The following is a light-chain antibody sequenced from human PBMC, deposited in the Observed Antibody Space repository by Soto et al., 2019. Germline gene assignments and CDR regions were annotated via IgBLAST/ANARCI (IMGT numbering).Light chain of an antibody. J-gene: IGKJ1*01. Sequence: EIVLRQSPGTLSLSPGERATLSCRASQSFGSSSLAWYQQRPGQAPRLLLYDASSRATGIPDRFSGSGSGTDFTLTISRLEPEDFAVYYCQQYGNSPRTFGQGTKVDIK. V-gene: IGKV3-20*01. CDR1: QSFGSSS. CDR2: DAS. CDR3: QQYGNSPRT.